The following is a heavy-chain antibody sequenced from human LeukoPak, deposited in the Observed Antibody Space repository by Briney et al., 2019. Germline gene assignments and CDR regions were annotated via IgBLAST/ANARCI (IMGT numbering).Heavy chain of an antibody. V-gene: IGHV4-59*01. CDR2: IYHSGST. J-gene: IGHJ1*01. CDR3: ARGGAARLHFQN. CDR1: GGSLSTYY. D-gene: IGHD6-6*01. Sequence: SETLSLTCTVSGGSLSTYYWNWIRQPPGKGLEWIGYIYHSGSTNYNPSLQRRVTISVDTSKNQFSLNLNSVTAADTAVYYCARGGAARLHFQNWGQGTLVTVSS.